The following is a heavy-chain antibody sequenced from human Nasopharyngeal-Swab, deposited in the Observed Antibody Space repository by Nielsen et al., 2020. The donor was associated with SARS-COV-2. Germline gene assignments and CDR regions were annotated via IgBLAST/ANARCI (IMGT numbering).Heavy chain of an antibody. CDR1: GFTFRSYA. D-gene: IGHD3-10*01. V-gene: IGHV3-23*01. CDR3: ACLFFGAFDI. Sequence: GGSLRLSCAASGFTFRSYAISWVRQAPGKGLEWVSVISGSDHTTYYADSVKGRFTISRDNSKNTVNLQMNSLRAEDTAVYYCACLFFGAFDIWGQGTMVTVSS. CDR2: ISGSDHTT. J-gene: IGHJ3*02.